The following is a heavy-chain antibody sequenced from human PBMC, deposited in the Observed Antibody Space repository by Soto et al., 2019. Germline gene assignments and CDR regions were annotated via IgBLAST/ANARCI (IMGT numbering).Heavy chain of an antibody. J-gene: IGHJ6*02. CDR2: IYYSGST. CDR1: GGSISSGGYY. V-gene: IGHV4-31*03. CDR3: ARVGHTAYYYGMDV. D-gene: IGHD1-26*01. Sequence: LTCTVSGGSISSGGYYWSWIRQHPGKGLEWIGYIYYSGSTYYNPSLKSRVTLSVDTSKNQFSLKLSSVTAADTAVYYSARVGHTAYYYGMDVWGQGTTVTVSS.